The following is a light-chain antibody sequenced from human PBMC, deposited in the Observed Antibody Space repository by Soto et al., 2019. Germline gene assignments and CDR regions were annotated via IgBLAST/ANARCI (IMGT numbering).Light chain of an antibody. CDR2: DAS. J-gene: IGKJ4*01. V-gene: IGKV3-20*01. CDR3: QQYASSPLP. CDR1: QSVGRDY. Sequence: EIVLTQSPGTLSLSPGERASLSCRASQSVGRDYLAWYQQKPGQAPRLLIFDASSRATGIPDRFSGSGSGTDFTLPISRLEPDDFVVYYCQQYASSPLPFGGGTKVEIK.